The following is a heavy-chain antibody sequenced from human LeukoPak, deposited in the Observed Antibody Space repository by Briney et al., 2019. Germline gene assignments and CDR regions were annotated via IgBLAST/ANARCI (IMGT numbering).Heavy chain of an antibody. CDR2: ISGSGGST. D-gene: IGHD2-15*01. CDR1: GFTFSSYA. CDR3: AKGPPTAVVAATYFDY. J-gene: IGHJ4*01. V-gene: IGHV3-23*01. Sequence: GGSLRLSCAASGFTFSSYAMSWVRQAPGKGLEWVSAISGSGGSTYYADSVKGRFTISRDNSKNTLYLQMNSLRAEDTAVYYCAKGPPTAVVAATYFDYWGQGTLVTVSS.